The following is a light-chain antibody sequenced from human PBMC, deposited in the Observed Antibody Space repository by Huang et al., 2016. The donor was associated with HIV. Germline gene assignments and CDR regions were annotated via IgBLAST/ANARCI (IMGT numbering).Light chain of an antibody. V-gene: IGKV3-20*01. Sequence: EIVLTQSPGTLSLSPGERATLSCMASQSVSSSYLAWYQQKPGQAPRLLSYGASSRATGIPDRFSGSGSGTDFTLTISRLEPEDFAVYYCQQYGNSPTFGGGTKVEIK. CDR3: QQYGNSPT. CDR2: GAS. J-gene: IGKJ4*01. CDR1: QSVSSSY.